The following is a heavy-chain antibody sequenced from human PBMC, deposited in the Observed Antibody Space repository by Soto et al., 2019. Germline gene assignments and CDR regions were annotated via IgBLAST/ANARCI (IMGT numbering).Heavy chain of an antibody. CDR3: ARNESSNMCGMDV. J-gene: IGHJ6*02. V-gene: IGHV3-21*02. CDR1: GFTFSSYS. D-gene: IGHD6-6*01. Sequence: EVQLVESGGGLVKPGGSLRLSCAASGFTFSSYSMNWVRQAPGKGLEWVSSISSSSFSINYADSVKGRFSISRDNAQNSLHQQMNNLRAECTAGYYCARNESSNMCGMDVLGQGTTVTV. CDR2: ISSSSFSI.